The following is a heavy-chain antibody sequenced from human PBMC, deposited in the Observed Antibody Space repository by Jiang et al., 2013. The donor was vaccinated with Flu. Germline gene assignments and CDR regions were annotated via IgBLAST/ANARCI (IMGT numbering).Heavy chain of an antibody. Sequence: QLLESGGGLVQPGESLRLSCAASGFTFSSYNMNWVRQPPGKGLEWVSYISSGSSAIYYADSVKGRFTISRDNAKNSLYLQMNSLTDEDTAVYYCARNFGSWGQGTLVTVSS. V-gene: IGHV3-48*02. CDR3: ARNFGS. CDR1: GFTFSSYN. J-gene: IGHJ5*01. CDR2: ISSGSSAI.